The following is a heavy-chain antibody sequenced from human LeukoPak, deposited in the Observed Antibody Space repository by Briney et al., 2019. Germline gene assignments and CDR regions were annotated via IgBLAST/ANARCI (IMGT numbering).Heavy chain of an antibody. D-gene: IGHD5-12*01. Sequence: GASVKVSCKAAGYTFTSYGISWGRQVPGQGLEWVGWISAYNGNTNYAQKLQGRVTMTTDTSTSTAYMELRSLRSDDTAVYYCARDNSGYDYVGDYWGQGTLVTVSS. CDR1: GYTFTSYG. CDR3: ARDNSGYDYVGDY. CDR2: ISAYNGNT. J-gene: IGHJ4*02. V-gene: IGHV1-18*01.